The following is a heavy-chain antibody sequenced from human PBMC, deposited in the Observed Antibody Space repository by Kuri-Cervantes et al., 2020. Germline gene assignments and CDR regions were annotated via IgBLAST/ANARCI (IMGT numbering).Heavy chain of an antibody. V-gene: IGHV3-7*01. D-gene: IGHD6-25*01. CDR1: GFTFSDYY. CDR3: ARGGKYSSGPYYFDY. CDR2: IKQDGSEK. Sequence: GGSLRLSCAASGFTFSDYYMSWIRQAPGKGLEWVANIKQDGSEKYYVDSVKGRFTISRGNAKNSLYLQMNSLRAEDTAVYYCARGGKYSSGPYYFDYWGQGTLVTVSS. J-gene: IGHJ4*02.